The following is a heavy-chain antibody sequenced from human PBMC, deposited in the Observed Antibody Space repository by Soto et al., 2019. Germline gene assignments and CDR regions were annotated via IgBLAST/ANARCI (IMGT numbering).Heavy chain of an antibody. Sequence: GGTLRLSCAASGITLKSYSMHWVRQSPGKGLEWVAVMWYDGTTKYYGVSVMAGLTISRANSENTLYLQMNSLRVEDTAVYYCARDATFGTKEGSFDIWGHGTLVTF. CDR1: GITLKSYS. CDR2: MWYDGTTK. D-gene: IGHD3-16*01. CDR3: ARDATFGTKEGSFDI. V-gene: IGHV3-33*01. J-gene: IGHJ3*02.